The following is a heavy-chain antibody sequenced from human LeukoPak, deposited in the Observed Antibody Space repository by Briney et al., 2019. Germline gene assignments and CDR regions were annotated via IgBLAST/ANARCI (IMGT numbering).Heavy chain of an antibody. J-gene: IGHJ4*02. CDR2: IYYTGST. D-gene: IGHD3-10*01. V-gene: IGHV4-59*08. Sequence: SETLSLTCAVYGGSFSGYHWSWIRQPPGKGLECIGYIYYTGSTTYNPSLKSRLTMSLDTSRNQFSLKLSSVTAADTAVYYCARQNYYDSGSYWGFFEYWGQGALVTVSS. CDR1: GGSFSGYH. CDR3: ARQNYYDSGSYWGFFEY.